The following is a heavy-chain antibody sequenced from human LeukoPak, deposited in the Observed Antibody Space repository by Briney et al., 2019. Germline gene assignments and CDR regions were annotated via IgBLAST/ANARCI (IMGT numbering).Heavy chain of an antibody. J-gene: IGHJ3*02. CDR2: INPNSGGT. CDR3: ARDRLGLGATPHRDAFDI. CDR1: GGTFSSYA. Sequence: ASVKVSCKASGGTFSSYAISWVRQAPGQGLEWMGWINPNSGGTNYAQKFQGRVTMTRDTSISTAYMELSRLRSDDTAVYYCARDRLGLGATPHRDAFDIWGQGTMVTVSS. D-gene: IGHD1-26*01. V-gene: IGHV1-2*02.